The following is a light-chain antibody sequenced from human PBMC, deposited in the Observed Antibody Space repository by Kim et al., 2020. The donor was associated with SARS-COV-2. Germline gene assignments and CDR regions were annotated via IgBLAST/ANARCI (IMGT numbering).Light chain of an antibody. J-gene: IGKJ1*01. V-gene: IGKV3-20*01. CDR1: QSGGDY. CDR2: TAS. CDR3: QQYRSSPRT. Sequence: LTPGERATLSCRASQSGGDYLAWYQQKPGQAPRLLVYTASSRATGIPDRFSGSGSGTDFTLTISRLGPEDFAVYYCQQYRSSPRTFGQGTKVDIK.